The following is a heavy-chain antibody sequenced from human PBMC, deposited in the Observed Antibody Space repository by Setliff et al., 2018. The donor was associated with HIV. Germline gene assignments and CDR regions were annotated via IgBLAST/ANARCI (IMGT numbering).Heavy chain of an antibody. J-gene: IGHJ6*03. CDR2: IYYSGST. CDR1: GDSISGIY. Sequence: SETLSLTCTVSGDSISGIYWSWIRQPTGKGLECIGYIYYSGSTNYNPSLESRFTVSIDTSKNQFSLKLSSVTDADTAVYYCARQHYYDSSGRNLMDVCGKVTTVAVSS. D-gene: IGHD3-22*01. V-gene: IGHV4-59*08. CDR3: ARQHYYDSSGRNLMDV.